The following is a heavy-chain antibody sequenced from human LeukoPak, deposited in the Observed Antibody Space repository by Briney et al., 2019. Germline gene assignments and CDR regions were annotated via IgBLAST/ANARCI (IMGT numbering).Heavy chain of an antibody. CDR3: AIEYYDFWSGYTLGDY. CDR1: GGSISSYY. J-gene: IGHJ4*02. CDR2: IYYSGST. Sequence: PSETLSLTCTVSGGSISSYYWSWIRQPPGKGLEWIGYIYYSGSTNYNPSLKSRVTISVDTSKNQFSLKLSSVTAADAAVYYCAIEYYDFWSGYTLGDYWGQGTLVTVSS. D-gene: IGHD3-3*01. V-gene: IGHV4-59*08.